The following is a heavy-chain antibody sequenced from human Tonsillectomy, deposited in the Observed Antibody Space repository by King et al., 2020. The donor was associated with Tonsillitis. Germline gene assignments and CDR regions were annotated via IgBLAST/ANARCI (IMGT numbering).Heavy chain of an antibody. CDR3: ARATDLAWFDP. V-gene: IGHV2-70*04. CDR1: GFSLSTSGMR. CDR2: IDWDDEK. J-gene: IGHJ5*02. Sequence: VTLKESGPALVKLPQTLTLTCTFSGFSLSTSGMRVSWIRQPPGKALEWLARIDWDDEKFYSTSLRTRLTISRGTSKKQVVLTMTDMDPVDTATYYCARATDLAWFDPWGQGTLVTVSS. D-gene: IGHD3-3*02.